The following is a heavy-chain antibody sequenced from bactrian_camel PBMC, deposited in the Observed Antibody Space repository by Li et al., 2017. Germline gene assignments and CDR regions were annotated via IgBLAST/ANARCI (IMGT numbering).Heavy chain of an antibody. V-gene: IGHV3S9*01. CDR3: ASYPGF. CDR1: GFTFSRYG. CDR2: IYDDDA. Sequence: HVQLVESGGGSVQSGGSLRLSCVASGFTFSRYGMVWVRQAPGKGLEWVSGIYDDDAHYTDSVKGRFTISRDNGKNTGYLQMNSLKTEDTAVYYCASYPGFWGRGTQVTVS. D-gene: IGHD5*01. J-gene: IGHJ4*01.